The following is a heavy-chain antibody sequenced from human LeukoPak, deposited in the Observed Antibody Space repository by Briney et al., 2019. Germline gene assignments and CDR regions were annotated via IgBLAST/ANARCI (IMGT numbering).Heavy chain of an antibody. CDR3: VKDSRWEDLDY. CDR2: IMQDGSEI. CDR1: GFIFSDFW. J-gene: IGHJ4*02. Sequence: RGSLRLSCVASGFIFSDFWMSWVRQAPGKGPEWVANIMQDGSEINYMDSVKGRFTISRDNAKNSLYLQMNSLRTEDTAIYYCVKDSRWEDLDYWGQGALVTVSS. D-gene: IGHD1-26*01. V-gene: IGHV3-7*01.